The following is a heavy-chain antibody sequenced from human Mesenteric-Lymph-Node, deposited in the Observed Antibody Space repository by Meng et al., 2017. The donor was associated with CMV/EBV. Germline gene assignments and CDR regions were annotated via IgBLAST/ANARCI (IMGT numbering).Heavy chain of an antibody. V-gene: IGHV4-61*01. D-gene: IGHD3-10*01. Sequence: LTCTVAGGSVSSGNYCWSWSRQPPGKGLEWIGCIYHTGSTNYNPSLKSRVTISVDTSKNQFSLKLSSVTAADTAVYYCARHRGDLFYWGQGTLVTVSS. J-gene: IGHJ4*02. CDR2: IYHTGST. CDR1: GGSVSSGNYC. CDR3: ARHRGDLFY.